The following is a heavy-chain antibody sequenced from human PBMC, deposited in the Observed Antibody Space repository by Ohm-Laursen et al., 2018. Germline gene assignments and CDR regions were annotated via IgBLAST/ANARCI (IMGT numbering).Heavy chain of an antibody. CDR3: ARHPDYRSDRWFDP. V-gene: IGHV4-59*08. CDR1: GGSLRNYY. J-gene: IGHJ5*02. Sequence: GTLSLTCTVSGGSLRNYYWSWIRQPPGKGLEWIGYIYYSGSTNYNPSLKSRVTISVDTSKNQFSLKLSSVTAADTAVYYCARHPDYRSDRWFDPWGQGTLVSVSS. CDR2: IYYSGST. D-gene: IGHD6-25*01.